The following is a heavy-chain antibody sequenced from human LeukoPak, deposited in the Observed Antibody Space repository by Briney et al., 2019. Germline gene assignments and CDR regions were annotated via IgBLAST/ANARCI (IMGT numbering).Heavy chain of an antibody. J-gene: IGHJ6*03. CDR3: ARVVGYCSSTSCYGGYYYYYMDV. D-gene: IGHD2-2*01. CDR2: IYYSGST. CDR1: GGSISSSNW. Sequence: SGTLSLTCAVSGGSISSSNWWSWVRQPPGKGLEWIGEIYYSGSTSYNPSLKSRVTISVDKSKNQLSLKLTSVTAADTAVYYCARVVGYCSSTSCYGGYYYYYMDVWGKGTTVTISS. V-gene: IGHV4-4*02.